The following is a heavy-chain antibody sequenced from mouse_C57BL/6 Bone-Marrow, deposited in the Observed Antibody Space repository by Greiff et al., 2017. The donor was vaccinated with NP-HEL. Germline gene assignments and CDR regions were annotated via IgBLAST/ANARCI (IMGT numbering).Heavy chain of an antibody. CDR1: GYTFTSYT. J-gene: IGHJ4*01. CDR3: ARDYGSPYYAMDY. Sequence: VQRVESGAELARPGASVKMSCKASGYTFTSYTMHWVKQRPGQGLEWIGYINPSSGYTKYNQKFKDKATLTADNSSITSYMQLSSLTSEDSAVYYCARDYGSPYYAMDYWGQGTSVTVSS. CDR2: INPSSGYT. V-gene: IGHV1-4*01. D-gene: IGHD1-1*01.